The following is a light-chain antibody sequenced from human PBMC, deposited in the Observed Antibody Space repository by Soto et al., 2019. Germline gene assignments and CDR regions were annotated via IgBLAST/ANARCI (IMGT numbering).Light chain of an antibody. CDR2: VGTGGIEG. Sequence: QLVLTQPPSASASLGASVTLTCTLSSGYSNYKVDWYQQRPGKGPRFVMRVGTGGIEGSKGDGIPDRFSVLGSGLNRYLTIENIQEEDESDYYCGADQGSGSTFVYVFGTGTKLTVL. V-gene: IGLV9-49*01. CDR1: SGYSNYK. CDR3: GADQGSGSTFVYV. J-gene: IGLJ1*01.